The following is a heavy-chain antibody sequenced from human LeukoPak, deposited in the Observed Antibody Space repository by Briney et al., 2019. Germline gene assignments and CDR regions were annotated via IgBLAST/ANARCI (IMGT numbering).Heavy chain of an antibody. J-gene: IGHJ5*02. Sequence: SETLSPTCAVSGGSITSSNWWTWVRQPPGKGLEWIGEIYYSGSTNYNPSLKSRVTISMDKSKNHFSLELTSVTAADTAVYYCAREFGGSHGFDPWGQGTLVTVSS. CDR2: IYYSGST. V-gene: IGHV4-4*02. D-gene: IGHD3-16*01. CDR3: AREFGGSHGFDP. CDR1: GGSITSSNW.